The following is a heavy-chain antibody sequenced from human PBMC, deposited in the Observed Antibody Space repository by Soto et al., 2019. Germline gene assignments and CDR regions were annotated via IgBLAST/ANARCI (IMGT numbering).Heavy chain of an antibody. CDR2: ISGSGGTT. D-gene: IGHD3-3*01. V-gene: IGHV3-23*01. J-gene: IGHJ4*02. Sequence: EVQVLESGGGLVQPGGSLRLSCAASGFTFSNYAMSWVRQAPGKGLEWVSTISGSGGTTYYADSVKGRFSISRDDAKNKLYLQMNSLKAEDTAVYYCATNREGDNYEMHYWGQGTLVTVSS. CDR3: ATNREGDNYEMHY. CDR1: GFTFSNYA.